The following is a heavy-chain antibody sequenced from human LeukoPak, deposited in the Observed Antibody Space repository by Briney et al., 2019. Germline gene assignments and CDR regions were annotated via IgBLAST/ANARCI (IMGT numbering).Heavy chain of an antibody. V-gene: IGHV3-23*01. CDR3: AKDRVVVVAAALKFDY. CDR2: ISGSGVST. Sequence: PGGSLRLSCAASGLTFSSYAMSWVRQAPGKGLEWVSAISGSGVSTYYADYVKGRFTISRDNSKNTLYLQMNSLRAEDTGIYYCAKDRVVVVAAALKFDYWGQGTLVTVSS. J-gene: IGHJ4*02. D-gene: IGHD2-15*01. CDR1: GLTFSSYA.